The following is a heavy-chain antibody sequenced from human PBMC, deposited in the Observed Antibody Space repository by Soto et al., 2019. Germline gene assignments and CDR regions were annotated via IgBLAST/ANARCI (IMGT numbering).Heavy chain of an antibody. Sequence: QLQLQESGPGLVKPSETLSLTCTVSGGSIRSSSSYWDWIRQPPGKGLEWIGSIYYSGSTYYDQSLKSRVIISMDKSKNQCSLNVGSVTAADTAVYYCARRRGVVQDGMDVWGQGTTVIVSS. J-gene: IGHJ6*02. CDR1: GGSIRSSSSY. D-gene: IGHD3-3*01. CDR2: IYYSGST. CDR3: ARRRGVVQDGMDV. V-gene: IGHV4-39*01.